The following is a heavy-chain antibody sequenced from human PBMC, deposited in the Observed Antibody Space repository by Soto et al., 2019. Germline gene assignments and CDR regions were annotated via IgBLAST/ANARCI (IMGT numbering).Heavy chain of an antibody. CDR3: AHARDGYNAFDI. Sequence: QITLKESGPTLVKPTQTLTLTCTFSGFSLSTSGVGVGWIRQPPGKALEWLALIYWDDDKRYSPSLKSRLTIXKXXSKNQVVLTMTNMDPVDTATYYCAHARDGYNAFDIWGQGTMVTVSS. D-gene: IGHD5-12*01. V-gene: IGHV2-5*02. CDR1: GFSLSTSGVG. J-gene: IGHJ3*02. CDR2: IYWDDDK.